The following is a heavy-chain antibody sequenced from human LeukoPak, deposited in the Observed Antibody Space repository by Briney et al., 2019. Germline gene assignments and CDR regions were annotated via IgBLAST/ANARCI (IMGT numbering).Heavy chain of an antibody. CDR1: GYRFTSYW. CDR3: ARRNYDILTGYYNDYFDS. D-gene: IGHD3-9*01. CDR2: IYPSDSDA. J-gene: IGHJ4*02. V-gene: IGHV5-51*01. Sequence: GESLKISCKASGYRFTSYWIGWVRQMPGKGLEWVGIIYPSDSDARYSPSFQGQVTISADKSINTAYLQWSSLKASDTAMYYCARRNYDILTGYYNDYFDSWGQGTLVTVSS.